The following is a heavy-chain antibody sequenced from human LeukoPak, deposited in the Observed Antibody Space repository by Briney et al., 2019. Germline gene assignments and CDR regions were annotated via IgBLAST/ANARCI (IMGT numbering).Heavy chain of an antibody. J-gene: IGHJ6*03. CDR3: ARGRCSGGSCPRIFYYYYYMGV. CDR2: MNPNSGNT. V-gene: IGHV1-8*03. CDR1: GYTFTSYD. D-gene: IGHD2-15*01. Sequence: ASVKVSCKASGYTFTSYDINWVRQATGQGLEWMGWMNPNSGNTGYAQKFQGRVTITRNTSISTAYMELSSLRSEDTAVYYCARGRCSGGSCPRIFYYYYYMGVWGNGTTVTVSS.